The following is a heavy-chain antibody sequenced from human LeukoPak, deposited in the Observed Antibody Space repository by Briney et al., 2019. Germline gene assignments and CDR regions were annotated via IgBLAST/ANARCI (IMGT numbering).Heavy chain of an antibody. CDR3: ARLVSSRGFYDYVWGSYRPMHAFDI. CDR1: GGSISSYY. J-gene: IGHJ3*02. D-gene: IGHD3-16*02. CDR2: IYYSGST. V-gene: IGHV4-59*08. Sequence: KPSETLSLTCTVSGGSISSYYWSWIRQPPGKGLEWIGYIYYSGSTNYNPSLKSRVTISVDTSKNQFSLELSSVTAADTAVYYCARLVSSRGFYDYVWGSYRPMHAFDIWGQGTMVTVSS.